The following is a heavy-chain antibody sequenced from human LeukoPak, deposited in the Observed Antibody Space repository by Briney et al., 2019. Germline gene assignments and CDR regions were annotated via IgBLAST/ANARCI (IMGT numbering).Heavy chain of an antibody. CDR1: GFTSISYG. D-gene: IGHD3-3*01. J-gene: IGHJ4*02. CDR2: ISYDGNNK. V-gene: IGHV3-30*18. CDR3: AKDSRVITIFGTPQY. Sequence: PGGSLRLSCAASGFTSISYGMHWVRHAPGKGLEGVAVISYDGNNKYYADSVKGRFTISRDNSKNTLYLQMNSLRAEDTAVYYCAKDSRVITIFGTPQYWGQGTLVAVS.